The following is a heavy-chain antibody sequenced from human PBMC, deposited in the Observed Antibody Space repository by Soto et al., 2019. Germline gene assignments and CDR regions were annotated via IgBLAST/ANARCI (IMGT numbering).Heavy chain of an antibody. D-gene: IGHD3-22*01. CDR1: GFTFSSYS. CDR2: ISSSSSTI. CDR3: ARQIAFDSSGYYSHYYYGMDV. J-gene: IGHJ6*02. Sequence: VQLVESGGGLVQPGGSLRLSCAASGFTFSSYSMNWVRQAPGKGLEWVSYISSSSSTIYYADSVKGRFTISRDNAKNSLYLQMNSLRDEDTAVYYCARQIAFDSSGYYSHYYYGMDVWGQGTTVTVSS. V-gene: IGHV3-48*02.